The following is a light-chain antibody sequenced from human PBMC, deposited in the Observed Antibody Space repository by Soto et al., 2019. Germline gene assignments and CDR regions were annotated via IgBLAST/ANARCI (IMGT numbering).Light chain of an antibody. V-gene: IGLV1-44*01. CDR3: QSYDRSLTGV. Sequence: QSVLTQPPSASGTPGQRVTISCSGSSSNIGSNTVNWYQQLPGTAPKLLIYSNNQRPSGVPDRFSGSKSGTSASLAITGLQAEDEADYYCQSYDRSLTGVFGTGTKVTVL. J-gene: IGLJ1*01. CDR1: SSNIGSNT. CDR2: SNN.